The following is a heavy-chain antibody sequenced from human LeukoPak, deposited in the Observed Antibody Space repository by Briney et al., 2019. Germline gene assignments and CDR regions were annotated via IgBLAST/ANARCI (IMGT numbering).Heavy chain of an antibody. V-gene: IGHV3-48*03. CDR2: ISSSGSTI. Sequence: GGSLRLSCAASGFTFSSYEMNWVRQAPGKGLEWVSYISSSGSTIYYADSVKGRFTISRDNAKNSLYLQMNSLRAEDTALYYCARGKGYYYYYMDVWGKGTTVTVSS. CDR1: GFTFSSYE. J-gene: IGHJ6*03. CDR3: ARGKGYYYYYMDV.